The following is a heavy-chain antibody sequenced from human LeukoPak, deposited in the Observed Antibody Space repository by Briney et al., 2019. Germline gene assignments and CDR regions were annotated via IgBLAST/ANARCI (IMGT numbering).Heavy chain of an antibody. CDR3: ARRATTDYYFDN. D-gene: IGHD5-12*01. CDR1: GYSISSGYY. CDR2: IFHSGST. Sequence: PSETLSLTCAVSGYSISSGYYWGWIRQPPGKGLEWIGSIFHSGSTYYNPSLKSRVTISVDTSKNQFSLKLRSVTAADMAVYYCARRATTDYYFDNWGQGTLVTVSS. V-gene: IGHV4-38-2*01. J-gene: IGHJ4*02.